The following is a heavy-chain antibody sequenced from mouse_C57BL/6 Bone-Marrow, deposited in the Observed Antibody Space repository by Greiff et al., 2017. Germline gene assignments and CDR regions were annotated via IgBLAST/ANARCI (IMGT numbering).Heavy chain of an antibody. D-gene: IGHD2-2*01. V-gene: IGHV1-69*01. CDR3: ARSLVTTH. Sequence: QVQLQQPGAELVMPGASVKLSCKASGYTFTSYWMHWVKQRPGQGLEWIGEIDPSDSYTNYNQKFKGKSTLTVDKSSSTAYMQLSSLTSEDSAVYYCARSLVTTHWGQGTLVTVSA. J-gene: IGHJ3*01. CDR2: IDPSDSYT. CDR1: GYTFTSYW.